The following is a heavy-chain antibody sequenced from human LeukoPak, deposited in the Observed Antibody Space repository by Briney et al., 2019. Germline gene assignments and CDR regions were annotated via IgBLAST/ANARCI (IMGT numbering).Heavy chain of an antibody. J-gene: IGHJ4*02. CDR2: IWYDGSNK. CDR3: ARDQAGTIFGVVLKGYFDY. Sequence: PGGSLRLSCAASGFTFSSYGMHWVRQAPGKGLEWVAVIWYDGSNKYYADSVKGRFTISRDNSKNTQYLQMNSLRAEGTAVYYCARDQAGTIFGVVLKGYFDYWGQGTLVTVSS. V-gene: IGHV3-33*01. CDR1: GFTFSSYG. D-gene: IGHD3-3*01.